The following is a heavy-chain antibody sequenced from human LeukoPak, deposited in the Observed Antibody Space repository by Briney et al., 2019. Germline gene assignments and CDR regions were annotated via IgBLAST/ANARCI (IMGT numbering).Heavy chain of an antibody. CDR1: GGSFSGYY. J-gene: IGHJ4*02. V-gene: IGHV4-34*01. CDR3: ASSLYDFWSGYENAHFDY. CDR2: INHSGST. D-gene: IGHD3-3*01. Sequence: PSETLSLTCAVYGGSFSGYYWSWIRQPPGKGLEWIGEINHSGSTNYNPSLKSRVTISVDTSKNQFSLKLSSVTAADTAVYYCASSLYDFWSGYENAHFDYWGQGTLVTVSS.